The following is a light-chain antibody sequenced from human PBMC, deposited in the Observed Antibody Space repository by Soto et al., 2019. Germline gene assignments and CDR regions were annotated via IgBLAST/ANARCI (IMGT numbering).Light chain of an antibody. CDR3: QQRLNWPLT. CDR2: DAS. Sequence: EIVLTQSPATLSLSPGERATLSCRASQSVSSFFVWYQQKRGQAPRLLIYDASKSAPGIPARFSGSGSGTDFTLTISSLEPEDFAVYYCQQRLNWPLTFGGGTTVEIK. CDR1: QSVSSF. V-gene: IGKV3-11*01. J-gene: IGKJ4*01.